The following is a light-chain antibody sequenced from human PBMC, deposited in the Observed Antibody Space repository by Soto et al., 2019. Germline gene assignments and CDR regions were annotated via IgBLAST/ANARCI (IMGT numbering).Light chain of an antibody. J-gene: IGKJ1*01. Sequence: EIVLTQSPGTLSLSPGERATLSCRASQSVSSSYLAWYQQKPGQAPRLLIYGASSRATGIPDRFSGSGSGTDFTLTISRLEPEDFAVYYCQQYGSSLWPFGQGTKVDIX. CDR1: QSVSSSY. CDR2: GAS. V-gene: IGKV3-20*01. CDR3: QQYGSSLWP.